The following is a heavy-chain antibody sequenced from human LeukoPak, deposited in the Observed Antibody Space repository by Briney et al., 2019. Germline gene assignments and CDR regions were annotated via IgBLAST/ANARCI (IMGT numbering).Heavy chain of an antibody. V-gene: IGHV4-34*01. CDR3: ARGEGGDGYNSNYFDY. D-gene: IGHD5-24*01. CDR2: INHSKST. J-gene: IGHJ4*02. Sequence: SETLSLTCAVYGGSFSGYYWSWIRQPPGNGLEWIGEINHSKSTNYNPSLKSRVTISVDTSKNQISLKLSSVTAADTAVYYCARGEGGDGYNSNYFDYWGQGTLVTVSS. CDR1: GGSFSGYY.